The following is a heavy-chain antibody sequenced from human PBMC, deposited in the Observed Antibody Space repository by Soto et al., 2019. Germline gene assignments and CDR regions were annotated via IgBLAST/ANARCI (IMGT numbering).Heavy chain of an antibody. D-gene: IGHD2-21*02. CDR1: GYTFSNYG. CDR2: ISAYNGNT. J-gene: IGHJ4*02. CDR3: ARHGCGSDCHSDY. V-gene: IGHV1-18*01. Sequence: GASVKVSCKTSGYTFSNYGINWVRQAPGQGLEWMGWISAYNGNTNFAQKLQGRVSLTTDTSSTTAYMELRSLTSDDTAMYYCARHGCGSDCHSDYWGQGTLVTVSS.